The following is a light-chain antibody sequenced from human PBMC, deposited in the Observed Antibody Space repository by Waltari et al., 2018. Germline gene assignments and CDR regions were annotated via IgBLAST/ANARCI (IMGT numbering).Light chain of an antibody. CDR3: QAWDTSTGV. Sequence: SYELTQPPSVSVSPGQTASITCSGAKLGDKFTCWYQQKPGQSPVLVIYQNNKRPSGIPERFSGSNSGNTATLTISGTQAMDEADHFCQAWDTSTGVFGTGTKVTVL. CDR1: KLGDKF. J-gene: IGLJ1*01. CDR2: QNN. V-gene: IGLV3-1*01.